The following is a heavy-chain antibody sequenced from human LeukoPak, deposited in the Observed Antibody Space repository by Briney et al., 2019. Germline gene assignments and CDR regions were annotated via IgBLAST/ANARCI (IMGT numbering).Heavy chain of an antibody. J-gene: IGHJ4*02. CDR1: GFTFSSYW. CDR3: ARAYYYGSGSYQFDY. V-gene: IGHV3-7*01. Sequence: GGSLRLSCAASGFTFSSYWMSWVRQAPGKGLEWVANIKQDGSEKYYVDSVKGRFTISRDNAKNSLYLQMNSLRAEDTAVYYCARAYYYGSGSYQFDYWGQGTLVTVSS. CDR2: IKQDGSEK. D-gene: IGHD3-10*01.